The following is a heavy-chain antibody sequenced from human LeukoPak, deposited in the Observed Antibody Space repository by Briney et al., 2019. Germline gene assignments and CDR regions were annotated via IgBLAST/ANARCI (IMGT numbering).Heavy chain of an antibody. D-gene: IGHD1-26*01. CDR3: ARHGVNGSYYFVYFDY. CDR2: IYYSGST. J-gene: IGHJ4*02. CDR1: GGSISSYY. Sequence: PSETLSLTCTVSGGSISSYYWSWIRQPPGKGLEWIGYIYYSGSTNYNPSLKSRVTISVDTSKNQFSLKLSSVTAADTAVYYCARHGVNGSYYFVYFDYWGQGTLVTVSS. V-gene: IGHV4-59*08.